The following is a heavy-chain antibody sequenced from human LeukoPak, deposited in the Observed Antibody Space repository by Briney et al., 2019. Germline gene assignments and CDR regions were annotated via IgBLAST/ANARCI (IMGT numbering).Heavy chain of an antibody. CDR2: INHSGST. CDR1: GGSFSGYY. J-gene: IGHJ4*02. D-gene: IGHD3-10*01. V-gene: IGHV4-34*01. Sequence: SETLSLTCAVYGGSFSGYYWSWIRQPPGKGLEWIGEINHSGSTNYNPSLKSRVTISVDTSKNQSSLKLSSVTAADTAVYYCASSPDYYGSGSYFDYWGQGTLVTVSS. CDR3: ASSPDYYGSGSYFDY.